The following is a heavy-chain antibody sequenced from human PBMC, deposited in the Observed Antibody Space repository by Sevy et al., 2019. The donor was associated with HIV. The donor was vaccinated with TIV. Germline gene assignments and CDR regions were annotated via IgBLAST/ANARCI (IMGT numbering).Heavy chain of an antibody. CDR3: AVHMTTSFDH. V-gene: IGHV1-18*01. CDR1: GYTFTTHG. D-gene: IGHD4-4*01. CDR2: MSPYNGDT. Sequence: ASVKVSCKSSGYTFTTHGLSWVRQAPGQGLEWMGWMSPYNGDTNYAQKFQGRVTMAADTSTSTAYMELKSLRSGDTAVYHCAVHMTTSFDHWGQGTLVTVSS. J-gene: IGHJ4*02.